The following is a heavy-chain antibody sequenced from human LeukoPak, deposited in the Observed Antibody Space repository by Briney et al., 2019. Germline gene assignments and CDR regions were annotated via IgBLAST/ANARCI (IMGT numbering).Heavy chain of an antibody. J-gene: IGHJ3*01. CDR2: IFHSGSI. CDR1: GYSISSGYY. CDR3: ASMGVSYYYDSSTYYPLAFDV. Sequence: PSETLSLTCTVSGYSISSGYYWGWIRQSPGKGLEWIATIFHSGSIYYSPSLKSRVTLSVDTSKNQFFLKLNSVNAADTAVYDCASMGVSYYYDSSTYYPLAFDVWGQGTVVTVSS. D-gene: IGHD3-22*01. V-gene: IGHV4-38-2*02.